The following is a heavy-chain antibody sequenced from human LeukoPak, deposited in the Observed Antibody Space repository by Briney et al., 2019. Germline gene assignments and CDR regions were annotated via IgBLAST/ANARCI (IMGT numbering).Heavy chain of an antibody. J-gene: IGHJ4*02. CDR3: ARVSNCGGDCYPDY. CDR2: TRNKANSYTT. V-gene: IGHV3-72*01. D-gene: IGHD2-21*02. Sequence: GGSLRLSCAASGFTFSDHYMDWVRQAPGKGLEWVGRTRNKANSYTTEYAASVKCRFTISRDDSKNSLYLQMNSLKTEDTAVYYCARVSNCGGDCYPDYWGQGTLVTVSS. CDR1: GFTFSDHY.